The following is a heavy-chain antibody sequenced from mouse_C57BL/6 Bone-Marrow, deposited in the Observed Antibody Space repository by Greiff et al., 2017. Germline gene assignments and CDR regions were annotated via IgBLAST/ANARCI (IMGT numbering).Heavy chain of an antibody. V-gene: IGHV1-69*01. Sequence: VQLQQPGAELVMPGASVKLSCKASGYTFTSCWMHWVKRRPGQGLEWIGEIDPSDSYTNYNQKFKGKSTLTVDTSSSTAYMQLSSLTAEDAAVYYCAREGYSGDFDYWGQGTTLTVSA. CDR1: GYTFTSCW. CDR2: IDPSDSYT. CDR3: AREGYSGDFDY. D-gene: IGHD2-12*01. J-gene: IGHJ2*01.